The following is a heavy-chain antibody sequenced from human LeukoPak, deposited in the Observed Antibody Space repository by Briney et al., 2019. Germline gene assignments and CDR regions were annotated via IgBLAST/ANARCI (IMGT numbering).Heavy chain of an antibody. CDR1: GDTFNNYA. V-gene: IGHV1-69*06. J-gene: IGHJ4*02. D-gene: IGHD5-24*01. CDR2: IIPIFGTT. CDR3: ARLMEGGYNEVRDY. Sequence: GASVKVSCKASGDTFNNYAISWVRQAPGQGLQWMGGIIPIFGTTNYAQKFQGRVTITADKSTSTAYMELSSLRSEDTAVYYCARLMEGGYNEVRDYWGQGTLVTVSS.